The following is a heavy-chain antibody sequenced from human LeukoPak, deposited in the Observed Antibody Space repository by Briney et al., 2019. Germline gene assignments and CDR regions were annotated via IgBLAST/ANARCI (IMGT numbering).Heavy chain of an antibody. V-gene: IGHV1-2*02. D-gene: IGHD6-19*01. Sequence: ASVKVSCKASGGTFSNYAISWVRQAPGQGLEWMGWINPNSGGTNYAQKFQGRVTMTRDTSISTAYMELSRLRSDDTAVYYCARDQELKYSSGCLDYWGQGTLVTVSS. CDR3: ARDQELKYSSGCLDY. CDR1: GGTFSNYA. CDR2: INPNSGGT. J-gene: IGHJ4*02.